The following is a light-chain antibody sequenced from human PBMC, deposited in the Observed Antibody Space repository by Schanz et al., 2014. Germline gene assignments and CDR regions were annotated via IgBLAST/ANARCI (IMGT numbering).Light chain of an antibody. CDR2: EGS. V-gene: IGLV2-23*01. CDR3: CSFGGDTKLMI. Sequence: QSVLTQPASVSGSPGQSITISCTGTSSDVGKYNLVSWYQQHPGKVPKLLIFEGSQRPSGVSNRFSGSKSGNTASLTISGLQAEDEADYYCCSFGGDTKLMIFGGGTKLTVL. CDR1: SSDVGKYNL. J-gene: IGLJ2*01.